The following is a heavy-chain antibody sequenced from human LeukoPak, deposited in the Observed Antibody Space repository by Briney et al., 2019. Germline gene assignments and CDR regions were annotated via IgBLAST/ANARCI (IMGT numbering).Heavy chain of an antibody. D-gene: IGHD1-14*01. CDR1: GGSISSSSYY. Sequence: SETLSLTCTVSGGSISSSSYYWGWIRQPPGKGLEWIGSIYYSGSTYYNPSLKSRVAISVDTSKNQFSLKLSSVTAADTAVYYCARGDPEGYYYYGMDVWGQGTTVTVSS. J-gene: IGHJ6*02. V-gene: IGHV4-39*07. CDR2: IYYSGST. CDR3: ARGDPEGYYYYGMDV.